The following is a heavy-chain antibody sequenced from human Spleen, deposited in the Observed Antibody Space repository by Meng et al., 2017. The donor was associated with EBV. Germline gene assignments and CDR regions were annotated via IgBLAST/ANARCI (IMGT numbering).Heavy chain of an antibody. Sequence: QRQELGQGLLRPSGTRALPCNVSDGSISSNNWWNWVRQPPGKGLEWIGEIYHTGSTNYNPSLKSRVTISLDKSKNQFSLKLTSVTAADTAVYYCARLWAGTLDWGQGTLVTVSS. D-gene: IGHD3-16*01. J-gene: IGHJ4*02. CDR2: IYHTGST. CDR3: ARLWAGTLD. V-gene: IGHV4-4*02. CDR1: DGSISSNNW.